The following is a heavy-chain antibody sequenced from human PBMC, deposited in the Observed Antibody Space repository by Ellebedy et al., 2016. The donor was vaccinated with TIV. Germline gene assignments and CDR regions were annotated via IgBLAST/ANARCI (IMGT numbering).Heavy chain of an antibody. CDR2: FDWDDDK. CDR1: GFSLSTSGMC. Sequence: SGPTLVXPTQPLTLTCTFSGFSLSTSGMCVSWIRQPPGKALEWLALFDWDDDKYYSTSLKTRLTISKDTSKNQVVLTMTNMDPVDTATYYCARIRRGYYGSGSYYYYGMDVWGQGTTVTVSS. J-gene: IGHJ6*02. V-gene: IGHV2-70*01. D-gene: IGHD3-10*01. CDR3: ARIRRGYYGSGSYYYYGMDV.